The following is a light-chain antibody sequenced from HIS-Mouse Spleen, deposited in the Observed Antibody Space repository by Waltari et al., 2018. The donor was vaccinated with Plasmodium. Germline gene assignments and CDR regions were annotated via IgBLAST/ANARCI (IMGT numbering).Light chain of an antibody. J-gene: IGLJ3*02. CDR2: LNSDGSH. CDR3: QTWGTGFWV. CDR1: SGHSSYA. Sequence: QLVLTQSPSASASLGASVKHTCTLSSGHSSYAIAWHQQQPGKVPRYLMKLNSDGSHSKGDGIPDRFSGSSSGAERYLTISSLQSEDEADYYCQTWGTGFWVFGGGTKLTVL. V-gene: IGLV4-69*01.